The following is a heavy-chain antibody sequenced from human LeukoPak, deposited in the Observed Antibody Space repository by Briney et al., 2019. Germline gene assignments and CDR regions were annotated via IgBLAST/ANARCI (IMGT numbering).Heavy chain of an antibody. D-gene: IGHD3-22*01. Sequence: GGSLRLSGAASGFTFSRYEMNWVGQAPGKGLEWLSYLSGSGRTTFYGDSVKGRFTISRDNAKNSLYLQINSLRAEDTAVYYCARVALDSSGDNYGQGAFDYWGQGTLVTVSS. CDR2: LSGSGRTT. CDR3: ARVALDSSGDNYGQGAFDY. J-gene: IGHJ4*02. V-gene: IGHV3-48*03. CDR1: GFTFSRYE.